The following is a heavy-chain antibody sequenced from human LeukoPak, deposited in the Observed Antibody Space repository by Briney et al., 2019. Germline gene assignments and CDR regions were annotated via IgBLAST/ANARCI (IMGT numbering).Heavy chain of an antibody. CDR1: GGSISSGSHY. Sequence: PSETLSLTCTVSGGSISSGSHYWSWIRQPAGRGLEWIGRIYPSGSTNYNPSLKSRVTISVDTSKNQFPLKLSSVTAADTAVYHCARVSSRDSRFDPWGQGTLVTVSS. CDR2: IYPSGST. CDR3: ARVSSRDSRFDP. J-gene: IGHJ5*02. V-gene: IGHV4-61*02. D-gene: IGHD5-24*01.